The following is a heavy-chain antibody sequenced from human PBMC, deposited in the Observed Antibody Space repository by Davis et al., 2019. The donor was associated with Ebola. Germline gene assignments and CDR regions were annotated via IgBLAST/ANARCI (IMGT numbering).Heavy chain of an antibody. Sequence: MPSETLSLTCAVYGGSFSGYYWSWIRQSPGKGVEWIGESIDSGSTNYNPSLKSRVTISVDRSKNQFSLKLSSVTAADTAVYYCARVRSTTSSNDAFDIWGQGTMITVSS. D-gene: IGHD2-2*01. V-gene: IGHV4-34*12. CDR2: SIDSGST. CDR3: ARVRSTTSSNDAFDI. CDR1: GGSFSGYY. J-gene: IGHJ3*02.